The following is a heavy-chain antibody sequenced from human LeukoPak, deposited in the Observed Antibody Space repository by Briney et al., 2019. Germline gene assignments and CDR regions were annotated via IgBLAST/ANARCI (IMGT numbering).Heavy chain of an antibody. J-gene: IGHJ6*03. CDR3: ARDHYDSSDFLHYFYYMDV. V-gene: IGHV4-61*02. D-gene: IGHD3-22*01. Sequence: PSETLSLTCTVSGGSISSGSYYWSWIRQPAGKGLEWIGRIYTSGSTNYNPSLKSRVTISVDTSKNQFSLMLSSVTAADTAVYYCARDHYDSSDFLHYFYYMDVWGKGTTVTVSS. CDR2: IYTSGST. CDR1: GGSISSGSYY.